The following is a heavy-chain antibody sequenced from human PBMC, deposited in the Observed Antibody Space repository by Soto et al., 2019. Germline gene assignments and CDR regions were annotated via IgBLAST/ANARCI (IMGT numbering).Heavy chain of an antibody. CDR3: ARAAYSASDY. V-gene: IGHV3-23*01. CDR1: GFAFSTFP. J-gene: IGHJ4*02. D-gene: IGHD2-21*01. CDR2: ISGSSDEK. Sequence: ESGGGLVQPGGSLRLSCAASGFAFSTFPMNWVRQAPGKGLEWVSTISGSSDEKYYAASVKGRFTISRDNSENTLYLQMNSLRAEDTAVYYCARAAYSASDYWGQGTLVTVSS.